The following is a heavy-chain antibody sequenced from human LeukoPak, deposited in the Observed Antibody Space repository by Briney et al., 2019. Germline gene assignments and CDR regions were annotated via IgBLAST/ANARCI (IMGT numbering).Heavy chain of an antibody. Sequence: SETLSLTCAVYGGSFSGYYWSWIRQPPGKGLEWIGEINHSGSTNYNPSLKSRVTISVDTSKNQFSLKLSSVTAADTAVYYCARHSPPSWYQGLAIGAFDIWGQGTMVTVSS. CDR3: ARHSPPSWYQGLAIGAFDI. CDR1: GGSFSGYY. J-gene: IGHJ3*02. D-gene: IGHD5-12*01. CDR2: INHSGST. V-gene: IGHV4-34*01.